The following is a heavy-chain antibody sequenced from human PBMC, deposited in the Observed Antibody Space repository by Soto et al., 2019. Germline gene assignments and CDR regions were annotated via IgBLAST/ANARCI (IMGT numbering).Heavy chain of an antibody. J-gene: IGHJ4*02. CDR3: ARQGTVTFDY. D-gene: IGHD4-17*01. Sequence: QLQLQESGPGLVKPSETLSLTCTVSGGSISSSSYYWGWIRQPPGKGLEWIGSIYYSGSTYYNPSLKSRVAISVETAKNRFSLKLSSVTAADTAGYYCARQGTVTFDYWGEGTLVTVSS. CDR2: IYYSGST. V-gene: IGHV4-39*01. CDR1: GGSISSSSYY.